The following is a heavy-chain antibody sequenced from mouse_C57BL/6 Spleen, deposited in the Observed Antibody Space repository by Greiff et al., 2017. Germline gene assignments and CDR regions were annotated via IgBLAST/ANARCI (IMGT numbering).Heavy chain of an antibody. J-gene: IGHJ2*01. CDR1: GFTFSSYA. V-gene: IGHV5-9-1*02. CDR3: TRGYDYDGFFDY. D-gene: IGHD2-4*01. Sequence: VQLKESGEGLVKPGGSLKLSCAASGFTFSSYAMSWVRQTPEKRLEWVAYISSGGDYIYYADTVKGRFTISRDNARNTLYLQMSSLKSEDTAMYYCTRGYDYDGFFDYWGQGTTLTVSS. CDR2: ISSGGDYI.